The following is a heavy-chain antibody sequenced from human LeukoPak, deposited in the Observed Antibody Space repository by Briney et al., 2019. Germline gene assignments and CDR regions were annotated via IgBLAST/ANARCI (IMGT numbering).Heavy chain of an antibody. CDR3: AREILNYYGSGSYLLD. D-gene: IGHD3-10*01. J-gene: IGHJ4*02. V-gene: IGHV4-59*12. CDR2: IYYSGST. Sequence: TASETLSLTCTVSGGSISSYYWSWIRQPPGKGLEWIGYIYYSGSTNYNPSLKSRVTISVDTSKNQFSLKLSSVTAADTAVYYCAREILNYYGSGSYLLDWGQGTLVTVSS. CDR1: GGSISSYY.